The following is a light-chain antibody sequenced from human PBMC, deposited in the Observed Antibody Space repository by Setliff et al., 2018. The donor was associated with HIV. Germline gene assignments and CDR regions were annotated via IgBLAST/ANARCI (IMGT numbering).Light chain of an antibody. Sequence: QSALTQPASVSGSPGQSITISCTGTSSDLGGYSYVSWYQHHPGKAPKLMIYEVSNRPSGVSNRFSGSKSGNTASLTIPGLQAEDEADYYCTSYTSDSTYVFGTGTKVTVL. CDR1: SSDLGGYSY. V-gene: IGLV2-14*01. CDR2: EVS. CDR3: TSYTSDSTYV. J-gene: IGLJ1*01.